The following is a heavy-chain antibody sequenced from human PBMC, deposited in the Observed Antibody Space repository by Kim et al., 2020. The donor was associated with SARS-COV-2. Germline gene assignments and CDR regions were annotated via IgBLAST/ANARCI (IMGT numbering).Heavy chain of an antibody. CDR2: ISYDGSNK. J-gene: IGHJ4*02. CDR3: SPSMIGSY. Sequence: GGSLRLSCAASGFTFSSYGMHWVRQAPGKGLEWVAVISYDGSNKYYADSVKGRFTISRDNSKNTLYLQMNSLRAEDTAVYYCSPSMIGSYWGQGTLVTVS. D-gene: IGHD3-22*01. V-gene: IGHV3-30*03. CDR1: GFTFSSYG.